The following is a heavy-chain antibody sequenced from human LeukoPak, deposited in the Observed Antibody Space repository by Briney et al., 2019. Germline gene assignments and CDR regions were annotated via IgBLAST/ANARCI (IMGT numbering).Heavy chain of an antibody. J-gene: IGHJ4*02. CDR3: AKGAYDYIEIAYFDY. Sequence: GGSLRLSCVASGFSFNNYAMNWVRQAPGKGLEWVSPIIGSSGTSFYADSVKGRFTISRDKSKSTLYLQMSSLRAEDTAVYYCAKGAYDYIEIAYFDYWGQGSLVTVSS. CDR1: GFSFNNYA. CDR2: IIGSSGTS. V-gene: IGHV3-23*01. D-gene: IGHD5-12*01.